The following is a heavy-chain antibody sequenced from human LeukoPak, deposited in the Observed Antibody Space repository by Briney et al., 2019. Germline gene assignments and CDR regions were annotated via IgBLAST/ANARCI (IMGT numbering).Heavy chain of an antibody. CDR3: ARDHCSGGSCYIPFDY. D-gene: IGHD2-15*01. CDR1: GGSISSYY. V-gene: IGHV4-59*12. CDR2: IYYSGST. Sequence: SETLSLTCTVSGGSISSYYWSWIRQPPGKGLEWIGSIYYSGSTYYNPSLKSRVTISVDTSKNQFSLKLSSVTAADPAVYYCARDHCSGGSCYIPFDYWGQGTLVTVSS. J-gene: IGHJ4*02.